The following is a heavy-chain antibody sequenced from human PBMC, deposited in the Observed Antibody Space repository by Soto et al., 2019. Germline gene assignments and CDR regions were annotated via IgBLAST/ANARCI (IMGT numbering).Heavy chain of an antibody. V-gene: IGHV3-74*01. CDR2: INSDGSST. J-gene: IGHJ6*02. CDR1: GFTFSSYW. CDR3: ARAQQPKTPRYYGMDV. D-gene: IGHD6-13*01. Sequence: PGGSLRLSCAASGFTFSSYWMLWVRQAPGKGLVWVSRINSDGSSTSYADSVKGRFTISRDNAKNTLYLQMNSLRAEDTAVYYCARAQQPKTPRYYGMDVWGQGTTVTVSS.